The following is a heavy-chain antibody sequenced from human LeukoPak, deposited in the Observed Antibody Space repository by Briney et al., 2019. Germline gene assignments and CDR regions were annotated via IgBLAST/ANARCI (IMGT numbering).Heavy chain of an antibody. D-gene: IGHD1-26*01. V-gene: IGHV4-4*07. Sequence: SETLSLTCTVSGGSISGAYWSWIRQPAGKGLEWIGRIYTSGITNYSPSLKSRVTMPVDTSKNQFSLKLSSVTAADTAVYYCARARSGSYGKGAFDIWGQGTMVTVSS. CDR2: IYTSGIT. J-gene: IGHJ3*02. CDR3: ARARSGSYGKGAFDI. CDR1: GGSISGAY.